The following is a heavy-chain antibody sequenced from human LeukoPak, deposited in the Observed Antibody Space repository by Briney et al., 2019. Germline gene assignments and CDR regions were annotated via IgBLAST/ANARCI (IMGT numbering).Heavy chain of an antibody. Sequence: GASVKVSCKASGYTFSNYCMHWVRQAPGQGLEWLGIINPSLHIPIYAQTFQGRVTMTTDMSTSTVYMELSSLRSEDTAVYYCARDAMSSVTTSPHYFDYWGQGTLVTVSS. V-gene: IGHV1-46*01. J-gene: IGHJ4*02. CDR1: GYTFSNYC. CDR2: INPSLHIP. D-gene: IGHD4-17*01. CDR3: ARDAMSSVTTSPHYFDY.